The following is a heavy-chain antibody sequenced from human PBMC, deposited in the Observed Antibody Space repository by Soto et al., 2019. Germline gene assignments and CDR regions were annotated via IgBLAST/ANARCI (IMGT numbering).Heavy chain of an antibody. D-gene: IGHD4-17*01. CDR1: GYSFSNFW. CDR2: IYPGDSET. Sequence: GESLKISCKGSGYSFSNFWIGWVRQMSGKGLEWMGIIYPGDSETTYSPSFQGQVTISADKSISTAYLQWSSLKASDTAIYYCAVPATVATATTFDIWGQGTMVTVSS. J-gene: IGHJ3*02. V-gene: IGHV5-51*01. CDR3: AVPATVATATTFDI.